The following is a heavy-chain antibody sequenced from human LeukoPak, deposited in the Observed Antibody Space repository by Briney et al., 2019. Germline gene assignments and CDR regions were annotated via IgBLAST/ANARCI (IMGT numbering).Heavy chain of an antibody. J-gene: IGHJ4*02. D-gene: IGHD5-12*01. CDR1: GFSFSAAW. CDR3: VNLGYSD. Sequence: GGSLRLSCEASGFSFSAAWMTWVRQAPGKGLEWVATIKNDESDKYYVDSVKGRFTLSRDNAKNSVYLQMNSLRVEDTAVYYCVNLGYSDGGQGTLVTVSS. CDR2: IKNDESDK. V-gene: IGHV3-7*01.